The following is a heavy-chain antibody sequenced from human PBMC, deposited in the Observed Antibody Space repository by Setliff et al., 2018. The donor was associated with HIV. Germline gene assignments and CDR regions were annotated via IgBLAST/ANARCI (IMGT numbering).Heavy chain of an antibody. J-gene: IGHJ4*02. CDR1: GGSFSGYY. Sequence: SETLSLTCAVYGGSFSGYYWAWIRQPPGKGLEWIGEINHSGSTNYNPSLKSRVTISVDMSKNQFSLKLSSVTAADTAVYYCARGSKGGFFDYWGQGTLVTVSS. V-gene: IGHV4-34*01. CDR3: ARGSKGGFFDY. CDR2: INHSGST. D-gene: IGHD3-16*01.